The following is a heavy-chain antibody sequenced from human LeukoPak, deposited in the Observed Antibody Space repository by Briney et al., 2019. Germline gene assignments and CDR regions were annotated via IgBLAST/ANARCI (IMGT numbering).Heavy chain of an antibody. CDR1: GGSFSGYY. V-gene: IGHV4-34*01. J-gene: IGHJ4*02. CDR2: INHSGST. D-gene: IGHD6-6*01. Sequence: SSETLSLTCAVYGGSFSGYYWSWIRQPPGKGPEWIGEINHSGSTNYNPSLKSRVTISVDTSKNQFSLKLSSVTAADTAVYYCARKKGSSSFDIDYWGQGTLVTVSS. CDR3: ARKKGSSSFDIDY.